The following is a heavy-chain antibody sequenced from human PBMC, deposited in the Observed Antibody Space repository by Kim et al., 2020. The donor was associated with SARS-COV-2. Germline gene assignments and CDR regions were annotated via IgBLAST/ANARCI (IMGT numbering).Heavy chain of an antibody. V-gene: IGHV3-21*01. CDR2: ISSSSSYI. Sequence: GGSLRLSCAASGFTFSSYSMNWVRQAPGKGLEWVSSISSSSSYIYYADSVKGRFTISRDNAKNSLYLQMNSLRAEDTAVYYCARDRLPMTKQNIVATIWGGEFYYYYGMDVWGQGTTVTVSS. D-gene: IGHD5-12*01. CDR1: GFTFSSYS. CDR3: ARDRLPMTKQNIVATIWGGEFYYYYGMDV. J-gene: IGHJ6*02.